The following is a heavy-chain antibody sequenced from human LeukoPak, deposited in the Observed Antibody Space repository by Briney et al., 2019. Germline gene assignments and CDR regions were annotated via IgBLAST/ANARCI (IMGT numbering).Heavy chain of an antibody. D-gene: IGHD3-22*01. V-gene: IGHV3-30*18. J-gene: IGHJ6*02. CDR2: ISYDGSNK. CDR1: GFTFSNYA. CDR3: AKGAPYYYDSSGSTIYYYGMDV. Sequence: GGSLRLSCAASGFTFSNYAMSWVRQAPGKGLEWVAVISYDGSNKYYADSVKGRFTISRDNSKNTLYLQMNSLRAEDTAVYYCAKGAPYYYDSSGSTIYYYGMDVWGQGTTVTVSS.